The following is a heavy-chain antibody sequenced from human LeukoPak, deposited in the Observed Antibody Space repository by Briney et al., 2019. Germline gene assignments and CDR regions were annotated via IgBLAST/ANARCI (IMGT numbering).Heavy chain of an antibody. CDR2: IYYRGNT. V-gene: IGHV4-39*01. CDR1: GGSISSGSYY. Sequence: PSETLSLTCTVSGGSISSGSYYWAWIRQPPGKGLEWIGSIYYRGNTYYTPSLKSRVTISVDTAKNEFSLKLSSVTAADTAVYFCAKHSFYSIWGQGTMVTVSS. J-gene: IGHJ3*02. D-gene: IGHD3-16*02. CDR3: AKHSFYSI.